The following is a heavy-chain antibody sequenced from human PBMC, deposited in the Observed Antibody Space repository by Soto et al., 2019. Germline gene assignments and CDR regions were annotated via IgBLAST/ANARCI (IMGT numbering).Heavy chain of an antibody. CDR1: GFSLSTSGAA. J-gene: IGHJ4*02. D-gene: IGHD3-22*01. CDR2: VYWDDDK. Sequence: QITLKETGPTLVKPTQTLTLTCTFSGFSLSTSGAAVGWIRQPPGRALEWLALVYWDDDKRYSPSLKSRLTITKDTSKSQVVLTMTNMDPVDTATYYCAHSEYYDLDYWGQGTLVTVSS. V-gene: IGHV2-5*02. CDR3: AHSEYYDLDY.